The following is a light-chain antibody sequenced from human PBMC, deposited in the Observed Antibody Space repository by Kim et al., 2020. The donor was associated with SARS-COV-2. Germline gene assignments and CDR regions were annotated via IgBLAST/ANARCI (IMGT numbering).Light chain of an antibody. CDR1: KLGDKY. CDR2: QDS. Sequence: SYELTQPPSVSVSPGQTASITCSGDKLGDKYACWYQQKPGQPPVLVIYQDSKRPSGIPERFSGSNSGNTATLTISGTQAMDEADYYCQAWDSSTVVFGGGTQLTFL. CDR3: QAWDSSTVV. J-gene: IGLJ2*01. V-gene: IGLV3-1*01.